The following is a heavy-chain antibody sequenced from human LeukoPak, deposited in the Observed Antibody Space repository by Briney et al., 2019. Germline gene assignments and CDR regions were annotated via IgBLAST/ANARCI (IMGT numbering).Heavy chain of an antibody. J-gene: IGHJ4*02. D-gene: IGHD3-22*01. V-gene: IGHV3-21*01. CDR2: LISGSTYI. CDR1: EFTFSRYS. CDR3: ARDGYYYDSSNFDY. Sequence: GGSLRLSCVSSEFTFSRYSMNWVRQAPGKGLEWVSSLISGSTYIYYADSVKGRFTISRDNAKNSLYLQMNSLRAEDTAVYYCARDGYYYDSSNFDYWGKGTLVTVSS.